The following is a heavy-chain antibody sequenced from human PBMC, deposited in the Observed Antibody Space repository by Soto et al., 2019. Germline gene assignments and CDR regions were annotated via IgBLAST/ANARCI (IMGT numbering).Heavy chain of an antibody. CDR3: ARAGVGAIGYAFDI. CDR2: IYYSGST. D-gene: IGHD1-26*01. Sequence: SETLSLTCTVSGGSISSYYWSWIRQPPGKGLEWIGYIYYSGSTDYNPSLKSRVTISVDTSKNQFSLKLSSVTAADTAVYYCARAGVGAIGYAFDIWGQGTMVTVSS. V-gene: IGHV4-59*01. CDR1: GGSISSYY. J-gene: IGHJ3*02.